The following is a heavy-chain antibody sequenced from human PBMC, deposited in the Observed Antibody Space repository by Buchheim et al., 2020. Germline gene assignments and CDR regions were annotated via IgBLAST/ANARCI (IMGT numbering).Heavy chain of an antibody. J-gene: IGHJ2*01. CDR2: INHSGST. V-gene: IGHV4-34*01. D-gene: IGHD3-22*01. CDR1: GGSFSGYY. CDR3: ARGRGYYYDSSGYYYHPKHYWYFDL. Sequence: QVQLQQWGAGLLKPSETLSLTCAVSGGSFSGYYWSWIRQPPGKGLEWIGEINHSGSTNYNPSLKSRVTISVDTSKNQFSLKLSSVTAADTAVYYCARGRGYYYDSSGYYYHPKHYWYFDLWGRGTL.